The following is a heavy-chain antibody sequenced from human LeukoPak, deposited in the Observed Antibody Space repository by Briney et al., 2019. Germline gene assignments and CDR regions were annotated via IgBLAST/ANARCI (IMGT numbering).Heavy chain of an antibody. Sequence: SETLSLTCTVSGGSISSYYWSWIRQPPGKGLEWIGYIYYSGSTNYNPSLKSRVTISVDTSKNQFSLKLSSVTAADTAVYYCARRRGYSSSWYTWFDPWGQGTLVTVSS. CDR3: ARRRGYSSSWYTWFDP. D-gene: IGHD6-13*01. CDR1: GGSISSYY. V-gene: IGHV4-59*01. J-gene: IGHJ5*02. CDR2: IYYSGST.